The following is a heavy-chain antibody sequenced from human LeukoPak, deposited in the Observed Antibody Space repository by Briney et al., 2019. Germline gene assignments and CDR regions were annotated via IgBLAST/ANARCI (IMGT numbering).Heavy chain of an antibody. CDR1: GGTFSRYA. J-gene: IGHJ4*02. CDR3: ARNRMVRGTGKYYFDF. V-gene: IGHV1-69*13. CDR2: IIPIFGTA. Sequence: SVNLYCTAYGGTFSRYAIRWVRQAPGQGLEWMGGIIPIFGTANYAKKFQGRVKFTAAESTRRAYMELSCMSSEDTAGYYWARNRMVRGTGKYYFDFCGQGTLVTVSS. D-gene: IGHD3-10*01.